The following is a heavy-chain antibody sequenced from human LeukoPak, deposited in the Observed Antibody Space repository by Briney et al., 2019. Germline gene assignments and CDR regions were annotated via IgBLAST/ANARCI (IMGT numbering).Heavy chain of an antibody. Sequence: GGSLRLSCAVSEFTFSSYAMSWVRQAPEKGLDWVSTISGSGDTTYYADSVKGRFTISRDNSKHTLYLHMNSLRAEDTAVYYCAKGSSSGYYGNFDYWGQGTLVTVPS. V-gene: IGHV3-23*01. J-gene: IGHJ4*02. D-gene: IGHD6-19*01. CDR1: EFTFSSYA. CDR2: ISGSGDTT. CDR3: AKGSSSGYYGNFDY.